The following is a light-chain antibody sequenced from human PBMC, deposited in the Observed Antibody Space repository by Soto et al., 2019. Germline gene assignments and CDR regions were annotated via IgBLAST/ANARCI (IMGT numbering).Light chain of an antibody. Sequence: SLAVSLGERATINCRSSQPILYRPNNRSYLAWYRQKSGQPPKLLISWTSSRESGVPDRFSGSGSGTDFTLTISSLQAEDAAVYYCQQFYSSPFTFGPGTSVDVK. J-gene: IGKJ3*01. V-gene: IGKV4-1*01. CDR1: QPILYRPNNRSY. CDR2: WTS. CDR3: QQFYSSPFT.